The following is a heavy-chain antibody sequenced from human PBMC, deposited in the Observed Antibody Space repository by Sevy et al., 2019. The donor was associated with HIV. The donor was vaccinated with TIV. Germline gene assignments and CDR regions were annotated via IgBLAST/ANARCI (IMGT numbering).Heavy chain of an antibody. CDR3: TRETTYYDASGPVPGDI. CDR1: IFTFNIYG. V-gene: IGHV3-30*02. CDR2: MRKDGLTT. J-gene: IGHJ3*02. Sequence: GGPLRLSCAASIFTFNIYGMQWVRQAPGKGLEWVAYMRKDGLTTYYADSVKGRFTISRDSSKNTRYLQMNSLRIEDAALYYCTRETTYYDASGPVPGDIWGQGTMVTVSS. D-gene: IGHD3-16*01.